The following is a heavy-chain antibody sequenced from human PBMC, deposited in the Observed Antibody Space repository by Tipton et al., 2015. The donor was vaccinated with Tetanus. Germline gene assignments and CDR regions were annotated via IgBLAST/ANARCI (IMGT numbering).Heavy chain of an antibody. CDR2: IYDSGRI. Sequence: TLSLTCTVSGGSIRSGGFYWSWIRQHPVKGLEWIGYIYDSGRINYNPSLKSRVTISVDASRNQFPLTLNSVTAADTAVYFCAGYRVGWGGRGYWGQGTLVTVSS. V-gene: IGHV4-61*08. CDR3: AGYRVGWGGRGY. D-gene: IGHD5-24*01. CDR1: GGSIRSGGFY. J-gene: IGHJ4*02.